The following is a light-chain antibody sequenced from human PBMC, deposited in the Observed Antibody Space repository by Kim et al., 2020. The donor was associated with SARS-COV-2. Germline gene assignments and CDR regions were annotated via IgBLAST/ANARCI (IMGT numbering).Light chain of an antibody. J-gene: IGKJ4*01. CDR1: QSISSY. V-gene: IGKV1-39*01. CDR3: QQSYSTPLT. CDR2: AAS. Sequence: ASVGDRLTITCRASQSISSYLKWYQQKPGKAPKLLIYAASSLQSGVPSRFSGSGSGTDFTLTISSLQPEDFASYYCQQSYSTPLTFGGGTKVDIK.